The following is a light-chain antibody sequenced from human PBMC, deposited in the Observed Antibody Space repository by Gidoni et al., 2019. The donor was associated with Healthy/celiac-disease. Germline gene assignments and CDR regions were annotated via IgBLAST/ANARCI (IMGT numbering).Light chain of an antibody. CDR3: QQYNSYPLT. Sequence: DIQMTQSPSTLSASGGDRVTITCRASQSISSWLAWYQQKPGKVPKVLIYKTSNLESGVPSTFSGSGAGTEFTLTISSLQPDDSATYYCQQYNSYPLTFGGXAKVEIK. J-gene: IGKJ4*01. CDR2: KTS. CDR1: QSISSW. V-gene: IGKV1-5*03.